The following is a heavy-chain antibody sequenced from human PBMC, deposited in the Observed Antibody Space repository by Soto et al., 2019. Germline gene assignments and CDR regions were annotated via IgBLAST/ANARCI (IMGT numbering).Heavy chain of an antibody. J-gene: IGHJ6*02. V-gene: IGHV1-2*04. CDR3: ARDGIAAAGNYGMDV. D-gene: IGHD6-13*01. CDR1: RYSYTGKY. Sequence: GASAKVSCKDSRYSYTGKYMQWERQAPEQGLEWMGWINPNSGGTNYAQKFQGWVTMTRDTSISTAYMELSRLRSDDTAVYYCARDGIAAAGNYGMDVWGQGTTVTVSS. CDR2: INPNSGGT.